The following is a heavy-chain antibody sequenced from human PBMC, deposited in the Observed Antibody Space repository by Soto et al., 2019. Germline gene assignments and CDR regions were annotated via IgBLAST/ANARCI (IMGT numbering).Heavy chain of an antibody. CDR2: INSDGSRT. CDR3: ARGDGDYYDGNGYLGRH. V-gene: IGHV3-74*01. D-gene: IGHD3-22*01. CDR1: GFTFSSYW. Sequence: EVQLVESGGGIVQPGGSLRLSCAASGFTFSSYWMHWVRQAPGKGLVWVSRINSDGSRTSYADSAKGRFTISRDNANNTVYLQMNSLRAEDTAVYYCARGDGDYYDGNGYLGRHWGQGTLVTVSS. J-gene: IGHJ4*02.